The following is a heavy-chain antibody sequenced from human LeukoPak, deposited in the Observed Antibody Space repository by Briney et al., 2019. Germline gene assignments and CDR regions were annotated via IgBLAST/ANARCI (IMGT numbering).Heavy chain of an antibody. V-gene: IGHV4-4*07. Sequence: LELIGRIYTSGSTNYNPSLKSRVTMSVDTSKNQFSLKLNSVTAADTAVYYCARTVVRSGLKHNWFDPWGQGTLVTVSS. J-gene: IGHJ5*02. CDR3: ARTVVRSGLKHNWFDP. D-gene: IGHD3-10*01. CDR2: IYTSGST.